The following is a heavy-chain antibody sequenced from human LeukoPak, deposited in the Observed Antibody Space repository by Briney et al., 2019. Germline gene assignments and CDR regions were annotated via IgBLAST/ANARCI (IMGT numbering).Heavy chain of an antibody. CDR1: GFTFSSYS. D-gene: IGHD5-18*01. V-gene: IGHV3-21*01. CDR2: ISSSSSYK. Sequence: PGGSLRLSCVASGFTFSSYSMNWVRQAPGKGLEWVSSISSSSSYKYYTDSVKGRFTISRDNAKNSLYLQMNSLRDEDTTVYYCARDGLHTAHFDYWGQGTLVTVSS. J-gene: IGHJ4*02. CDR3: ARDGLHTAHFDY.